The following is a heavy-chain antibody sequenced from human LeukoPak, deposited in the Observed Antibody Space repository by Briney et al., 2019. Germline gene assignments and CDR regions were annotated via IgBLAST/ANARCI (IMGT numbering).Heavy chain of an antibody. CDR1: GGSISSYY. J-gene: IGHJ4*02. D-gene: IGHD3-3*01. CDR3: ARGPIQSGYDFWSGYHQN. CDR2: IYTSGST. Sequence: PSETLSLTCTVSGGSISSYYWSWIRQPAGKGLEWIGRIYTSGSTNYNPSLKSRVTMSVDTSKNQFSLKLSSVTAADTAVYYCARGPIQSGYDFWSGYHQNWGQGTLVTVSS. V-gene: IGHV4-4*07.